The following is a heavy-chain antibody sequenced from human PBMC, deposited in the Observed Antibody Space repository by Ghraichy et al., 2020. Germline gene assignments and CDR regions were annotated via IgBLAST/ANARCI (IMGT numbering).Heavy chain of an antibody. J-gene: IGHJ4*02. D-gene: IGHD5-18*01. CDR2: INGDGKEI. V-gene: IGHV3-7*03. CDR1: GFTFSSHG. CDR3: ARDGHNYAEGAY. Sequence: GGSLRLSCAASGFTFSSHGMSWVRQAPGKGLEWVANINGDGKEINYLDSLKGRFTISRDNAQNSLHLQLSSLTVEDTAVYYCARDGHNYAEGAYWGQGTLVTVSS.